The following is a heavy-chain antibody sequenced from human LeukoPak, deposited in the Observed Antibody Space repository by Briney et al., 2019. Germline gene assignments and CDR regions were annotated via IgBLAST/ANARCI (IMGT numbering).Heavy chain of an antibody. CDR2: MNPNSGNT. D-gene: IGHD2-2*01. CDR1: GYIFTSYV. Sequence: GASVKVSCKASGYIFTSYVINWVRQATGQGLEWMGWMNPNSGNTGYAQKFQGRVTITRNSSISAAYMELSSLRSEDTAVYYCARVIVPAARSLYYYYMDVWGKGTTVTVSS. V-gene: IGHV1-8*03. CDR3: ARVIVPAARSLYYYYMDV. J-gene: IGHJ6*03.